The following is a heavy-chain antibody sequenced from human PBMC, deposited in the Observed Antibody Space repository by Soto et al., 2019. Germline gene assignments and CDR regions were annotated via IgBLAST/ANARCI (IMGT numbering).Heavy chain of an antibody. D-gene: IGHD3-3*01. CDR3: ARVTVLRFLEWYYYYYGMDV. Sequence: ASVKVSCKASGYTFTSYGISWVRQAPGQGLEWMGWISAYNGNTNYAQKLQGRVTMTTDTSTSTAYMELRSLRSDDTAVYYCARVTVLRFLEWYYYYYGMDVWGQGTRVTVSS. CDR2: ISAYNGNT. CDR1: GYTFTSYG. V-gene: IGHV1-18*01. J-gene: IGHJ6*02.